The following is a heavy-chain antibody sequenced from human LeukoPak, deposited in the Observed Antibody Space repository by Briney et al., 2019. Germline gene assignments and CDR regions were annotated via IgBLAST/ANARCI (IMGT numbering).Heavy chain of an antibody. CDR2: IYYSGST. CDR3: ARQDDSGTGYSSS. Sequence: PSETLSLTCTVSGGSISSSSYYWGWIRQPRWKGLEWIGSIYYSGSTYYNPSLKSRVTISVDTSKNQFSLKLSSVTAADTAVYYCARQDDSGTGYSSSWGQGTLVTVSS. J-gene: IGHJ4*02. V-gene: IGHV4-39*01. D-gene: IGHD6-13*01. CDR1: GGSISSSSYY.